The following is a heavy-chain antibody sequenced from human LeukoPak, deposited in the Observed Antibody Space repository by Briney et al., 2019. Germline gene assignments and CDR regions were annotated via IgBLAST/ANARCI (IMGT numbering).Heavy chain of an antibody. CDR1: GGSISSSSYY. V-gene: IGHV4-61*05. CDR3: ARGRYYGSGSYYFDY. D-gene: IGHD3-10*01. Sequence: PSETLSLTCTVSGGSISSSSYYWGWIRQPPGKGLEWIGYIYYSGSTNYNPSLKSRVAISVDTSKNQFSLKLSSVTAADTAVYYCARGRYYGSGSYYFDYWGQGTLVTVSS. CDR2: IYYSGST. J-gene: IGHJ4*02.